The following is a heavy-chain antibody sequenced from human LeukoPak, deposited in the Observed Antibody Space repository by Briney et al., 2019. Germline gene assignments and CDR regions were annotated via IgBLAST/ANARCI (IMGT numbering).Heavy chain of an antibody. J-gene: IGHJ4*02. V-gene: IGHV3-30*04. CDR1: GFTFSSYA. D-gene: IGHD6-13*01. CDR3: ARDPRRSSQTGYFDY. Sequence: GGSLRLSCAASGFTFSSYAMHWVRQAPGKGLEWVAVMSFDGSNKYYADSVKGRFTISRDNSKNTLYLQMNSLRAEDTALYYCARDPRRSSQTGYFDYWGQVTLVTVYS. CDR2: MSFDGSNK.